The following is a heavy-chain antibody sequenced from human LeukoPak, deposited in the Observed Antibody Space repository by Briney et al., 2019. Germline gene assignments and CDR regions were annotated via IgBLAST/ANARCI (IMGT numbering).Heavy chain of an antibody. CDR1: GGSFSGYY. V-gene: IGHV4-34*01. D-gene: IGHD1-1*01. CDR3: ARIRYNLDY. Sequence: SETLSLTCAVYGGSFSGYYWSWIRQPPGKGLEWIGEINHSGSTNYNPSLKSRVTISVDMAKNQFSLKLSSVTAADTAVYYCARIRYNLDYWGRGTLVSVSS. CDR2: INHSGST. J-gene: IGHJ4*02.